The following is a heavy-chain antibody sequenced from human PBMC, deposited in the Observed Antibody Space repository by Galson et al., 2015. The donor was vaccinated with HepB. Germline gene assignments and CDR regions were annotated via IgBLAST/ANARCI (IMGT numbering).Heavy chain of an antibody. Sequence: SLRLSCAASGFTFSSYAIHWVRQAPGKGLEWVAVISYDGSKTYYADSVKGRFTISRDNSRNTLYLQMNCLRVEETALYYCARDRLWFGEFPDAFDIWGQGTMVTVSS. D-gene: IGHD3-10*01. V-gene: IGHV3-30-3*01. CDR1: GFTFSSYA. CDR2: ISYDGSKT. CDR3: ARDRLWFGEFPDAFDI. J-gene: IGHJ3*02.